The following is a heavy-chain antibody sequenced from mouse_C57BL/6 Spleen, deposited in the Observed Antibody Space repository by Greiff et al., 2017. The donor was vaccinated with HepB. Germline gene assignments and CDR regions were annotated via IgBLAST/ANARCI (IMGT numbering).Heavy chain of an antibody. CDR3: AERLRQGSDY. CDR2: INPNNGGT. Sequence: EVQLQQSGPELVKPGASVKISCKASGYTFTDYYMNWVKQSHGKSLEWIGDINPNNGGTSYKQKFKGKATLTVDKSSSTAYMELRSLTSEDSAVYYCAERLRQGSDYWGQGTTLTVSS. D-gene: IGHD2-2*01. V-gene: IGHV1-26*01. CDR1: GYTFTDYY. J-gene: IGHJ2*01.